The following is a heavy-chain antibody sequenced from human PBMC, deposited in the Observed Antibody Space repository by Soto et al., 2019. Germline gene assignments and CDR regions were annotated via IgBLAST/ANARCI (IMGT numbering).Heavy chain of an antibody. V-gene: IGHV1-69*13. CDR3: ASFLDRDYGMDV. D-gene: IGHD3-22*01. Sequence: SVKVSCKASGGTFSSYAISWVRQSPGQGLEWMGGIIPIFGTANYAQKFQGRVTITADESTSTAYMELSSLRSEDTAVYYCASFLDRDYGMDVWGQGTTVTVSS. J-gene: IGHJ6*02. CDR1: GGTFSSYA. CDR2: IIPIFGTA.